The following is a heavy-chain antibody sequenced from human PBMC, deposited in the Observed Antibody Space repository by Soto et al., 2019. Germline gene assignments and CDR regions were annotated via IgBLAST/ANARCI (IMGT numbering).Heavy chain of an antibody. Sequence: GGSLRRPCAASGFTFSSYAMHWVRQAPGKGLEWVAVISYDGSNKYYADSVKGRFTISRDNSKNTLYLQMNSLRAEDTAVYYCARGSVVITLIYFQHWGQGTLVTVSS. V-gene: IGHV3-30-3*01. CDR2: ISYDGSNK. J-gene: IGHJ1*01. CDR3: ARGSVVITLIYFQH. D-gene: IGHD3-22*01. CDR1: GFTFSSYA.